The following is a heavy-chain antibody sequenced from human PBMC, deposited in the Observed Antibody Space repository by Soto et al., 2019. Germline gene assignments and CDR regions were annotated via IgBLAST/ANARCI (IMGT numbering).Heavy chain of an antibody. V-gene: IGHV1-3*01. CDR1: GYTFTSYA. D-gene: IGHD1-26*01. CDR3: ARVGGTYYRLQY. J-gene: IGHJ4*02. Sequence: ASVKVSCKASGYTFTSYAIQWVRQAPGQRLAWMGWINPGNGDTEYSQKFQGRVTITRDTSATTIYMELGSLTSEDTAVYYCARVGGTYYRLQYWGQGTPVTVSS. CDR2: INPGNGDT.